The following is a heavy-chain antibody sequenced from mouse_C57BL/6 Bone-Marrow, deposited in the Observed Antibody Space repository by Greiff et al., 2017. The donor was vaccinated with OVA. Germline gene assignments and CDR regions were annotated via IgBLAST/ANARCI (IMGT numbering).Heavy chain of an antibody. Sequence: EVKLVESGGGLVQPGGSLKLSCAASGFTFSDYGMAWVRQAPRKGPEWVAFISNLAYSIYYADTVTGRFTISRENAKNTLYLEMSSLRSEDTAMYYCANLPPWGGYAIDYWGQGTSVTVSS. CDR3: ANLPPWGGYAIDY. CDR2: ISNLAYSI. V-gene: IGHV5-15*01. J-gene: IGHJ4*01. CDR1: GFTFSDYG.